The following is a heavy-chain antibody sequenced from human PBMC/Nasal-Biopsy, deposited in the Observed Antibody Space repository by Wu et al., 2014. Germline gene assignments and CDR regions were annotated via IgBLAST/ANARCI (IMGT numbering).Heavy chain of an antibody. D-gene: IGHD1-7*01. Sequence: KPGESLKISCRASGYKFTTYWIGWVRQMPGKGLEWMGSIYPGDSDTRYSRSFEGQVTISADQSISTAYLQLSRLKASDTAMYFCGRSNFDYYYYYIDVWGKGTTVTVSS. CDR2: IYPGDSDT. J-gene: IGHJ6*03. CDR1: GYKFTTYW. CDR3: GRSNFDYYYYYIDV. V-gene: IGHV5-51*01.